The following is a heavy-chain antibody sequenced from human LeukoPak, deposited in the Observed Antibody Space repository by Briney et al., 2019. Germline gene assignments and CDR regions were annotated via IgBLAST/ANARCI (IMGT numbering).Heavy chain of an antibody. V-gene: IGHV1-2*02. J-gene: IGHJ5*02. CDR1: GYTFTGYY. CDR3: ARVGYCSGGSCYSLGWFDP. Sequence: ASVKVSCKASGYTFTGYYMHWVRQAPGQGLEWMGWINPNSGGTNYAQKFQGRVTMTRDTSISTAYMELSRLRSDDTAVYYCARVGYCSGGSCYSLGWFDPRGQGTLVTVSS. CDR2: INPNSGGT. D-gene: IGHD2-15*01.